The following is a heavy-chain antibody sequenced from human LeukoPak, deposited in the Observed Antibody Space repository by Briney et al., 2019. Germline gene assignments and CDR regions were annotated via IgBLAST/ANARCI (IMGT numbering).Heavy chain of an antibody. CDR2: VSWDGGST. D-gene: IGHD3-9*01. Sequence: GGSLRLSCAASGFTFNDYTMHWVRQRPGKGLEWVSLVSWDGGSTSYADSVKGRFTISRDNRENSLYLQMNRLRTEDTALYYCAKAPTGYLFDYWGQGTLVTVSS. CDR1: GFTFNDYT. CDR3: AKAPTGYLFDY. J-gene: IGHJ4*02. V-gene: IGHV3-43*01.